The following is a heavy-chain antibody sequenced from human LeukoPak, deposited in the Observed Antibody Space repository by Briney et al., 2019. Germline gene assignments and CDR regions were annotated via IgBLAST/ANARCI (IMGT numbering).Heavy chain of an antibody. J-gene: IGHJ4*02. D-gene: IGHD2-21*02. V-gene: IGHV1-18*04. CDR2: ISAYNGNI. CDR1: GYTFTGYC. Sequence: ASVKVSCKASGYTFTGYCMHWVRQAPGQGLEWMGWISAYNGNINYAQKFQGRITMTTDTSTSTAYMELRSLRSDDTAVYFCARALVVVTAIPDSWGQGTLVTVSS. CDR3: ARALVVVTAIPDS.